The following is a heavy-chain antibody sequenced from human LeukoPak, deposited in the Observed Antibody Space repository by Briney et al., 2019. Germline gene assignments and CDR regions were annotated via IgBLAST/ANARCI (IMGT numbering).Heavy chain of an antibody. CDR2: ISTSGSTT. V-gene: IGHV3-48*03. CDR1: GFSFSDYE. CDR3: ARGALHVFDY. D-gene: IGHD3-10*02. J-gene: IGHJ4*02. Sequence: GGSLRLSCAASGFSFSDYEINWVRQAPGKGLEWVSCISTSGSTTYYADSVKGRFTISRDNAKNSLFLQMNTLTAEDTAVYYCARGALHVFDYWGQGTPVTVSS.